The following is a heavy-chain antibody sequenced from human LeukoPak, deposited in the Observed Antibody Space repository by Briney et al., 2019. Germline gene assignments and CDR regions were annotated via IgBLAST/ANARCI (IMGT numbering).Heavy chain of an antibody. CDR3: ARGRKYTSGYRVTELGSGYSDY. V-gene: IGHV3-21*01. J-gene: IGHJ4*02. CDR2: IRSSSSYI. D-gene: IGHD5-18*01. Sequence: GGSLRLSCTASGFTFTTYSMDWVRQAPGQGLECVSSIRSSSSYIYYADSVKGRFTISRDNAKNSLYLQMNSLRAEDTAVYYCARGRKYTSGYRVTELGSGYSDYWGQGTLVTVSS. CDR1: GFTFTTYS.